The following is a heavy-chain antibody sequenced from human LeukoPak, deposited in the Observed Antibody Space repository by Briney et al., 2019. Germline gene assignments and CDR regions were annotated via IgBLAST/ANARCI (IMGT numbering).Heavy chain of an antibody. Sequence: GGSLRLSCAASGFTVSSNYMSWVRQAPGKGLEWVSVIYSGGSTYYADSVKGRFTISRDNSKNTLYLQMNSLRAEDTAVYYCARDIYGDYGWFDPWGQGTLATVSS. CDR2: IYSGGST. D-gene: IGHD4-17*01. CDR3: ARDIYGDYGWFDP. J-gene: IGHJ5*02. CDR1: GFTVSSNY. V-gene: IGHV3-53*01.